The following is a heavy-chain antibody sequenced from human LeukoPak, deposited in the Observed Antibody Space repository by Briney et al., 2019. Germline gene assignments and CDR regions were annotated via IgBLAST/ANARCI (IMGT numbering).Heavy chain of an antibody. V-gene: IGHV3-53*01. D-gene: IGHD4-17*01. Sequence: PGGSLRLSCAASGFTVSSNCMSWVRQAPGEGLEWVSVIYSGGSTYYADSVKGRFTISRDNSKNTLYLQMNSLRAEDTAVYHCARGDTVTGNWFDPWGQGTLVTVSS. CDR1: GFTVSSNC. CDR2: IYSGGST. CDR3: ARGDTVTGNWFDP. J-gene: IGHJ5*02.